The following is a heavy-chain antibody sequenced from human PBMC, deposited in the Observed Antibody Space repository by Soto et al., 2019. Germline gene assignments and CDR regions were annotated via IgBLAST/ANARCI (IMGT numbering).Heavy chain of an antibody. CDR2: IDNSGST. D-gene: IGHD3-3*01. Sequence: SETLSLTCTVSAGSISNYFCNWIRQPAGKGLEWIGRIDNSGSTNYNPSLKSRVTMSSDTSRNQFSLKLSSVTAADTAVYYCARGGQDFWSGPFDYWGQGALVTVSS. V-gene: IGHV4-4*07. CDR1: AGSISNYF. J-gene: IGHJ4*02. CDR3: ARGGQDFWSGPFDY.